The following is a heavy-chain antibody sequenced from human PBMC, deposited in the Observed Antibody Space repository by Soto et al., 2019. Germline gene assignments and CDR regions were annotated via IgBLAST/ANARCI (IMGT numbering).Heavy chain of an antibody. D-gene: IGHD3-10*02. V-gene: IGHV3-64*01. CDR3: ARRVRPDFYYMDV. CDR2: ISSNGVGT. Sequence: EVQLAESGGGLAQPGGSLRLSCAASGFTLSGYAMDWVRQAPGKGLEYVSGISSNGVGTYYENSVQGRFTISRDNSKNTVYLKMGSLRPEDMAVYYCARRVRPDFYYMDVWGKGTTVTVSS. J-gene: IGHJ6*03. CDR1: GFTLSGYA.